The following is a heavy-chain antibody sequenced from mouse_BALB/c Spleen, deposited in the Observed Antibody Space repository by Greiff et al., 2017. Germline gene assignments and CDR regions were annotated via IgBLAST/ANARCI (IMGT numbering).Heavy chain of an antibody. V-gene: IGHV2-9*02. Sequence: VQRVESGPGLVAPSQSLSITCTVSGFSLTSYGVHWVRQPPGKGLEWLGVIWAGGSTNYNSALMSRLSISKDNSKSQVFLKMNSLQTDDTAMYYCARDLAPSNDFDYWGQGTTLTVSA. J-gene: IGHJ2*01. CDR2: IWAGGST. D-gene: IGHD6-1*01. CDR1: GFSLTSYG. CDR3: ARDLAPSNDFDY.